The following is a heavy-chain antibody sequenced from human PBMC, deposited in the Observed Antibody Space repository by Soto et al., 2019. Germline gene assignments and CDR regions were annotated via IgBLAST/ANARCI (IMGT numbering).Heavy chain of an antibody. CDR2: IGGSGGTT. Sequence: EVQLLESGGGLVQPGRSLRLSCAASGFTFSNYAMSWVRQAPGQGLDWVSAIGGSGGTTYYADSVKGRFTISRDNSKNTLFLQMNSVRAEDAAVYYCADFFVETGSNSGWPWSFHYWGQGTLVTVSS. CDR3: ADFFVETGSNSGWPWSFHY. V-gene: IGHV3-23*01. D-gene: IGHD6-25*01. CDR1: GFTFSNYA. J-gene: IGHJ4*02.